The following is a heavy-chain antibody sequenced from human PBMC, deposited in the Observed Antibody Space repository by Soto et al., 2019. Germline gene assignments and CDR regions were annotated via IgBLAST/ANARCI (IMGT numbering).Heavy chain of an antibody. CDR2: IIPIFGTA. Sequence: QVQLVQSGAEVKKPGSSVKVSCKASGGTFSSYAISWVRQAPGQGLEWMGGIIPIFGTANYAQKFQGRVMITADESTSTDYMELSSLRSEDTAVYYCARGVKQWEPHPSCFDYWGQGTLVTVSS. CDR3: ARGVKQWEPHPSCFDY. J-gene: IGHJ4*02. V-gene: IGHV1-69*12. CDR1: GGTFSSYA. D-gene: IGHD1-26*01.